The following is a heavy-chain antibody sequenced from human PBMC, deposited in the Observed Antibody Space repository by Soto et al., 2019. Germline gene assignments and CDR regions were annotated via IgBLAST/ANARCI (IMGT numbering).Heavy chain of an antibody. J-gene: IGHJ4*02. Sequence: EVQLLESGGGLVQPGGSLSLSCAASAFTFNNYAMSWVRQAPGKGLEWVSGIGGSGRTTYYADSVKGRFTISRDNSNNTLFLQMNSLRAEDSAVYYCAKSRYSDSSGDFYDYWGQGTLVTVSS. V-gene: IGHV3-23*01. D-gene: IGHD3-22*01. CDR1: AFTFNNYA. CDR3: AKSRYSDSSGDFYDY. CDR2: IGGSGRTT.